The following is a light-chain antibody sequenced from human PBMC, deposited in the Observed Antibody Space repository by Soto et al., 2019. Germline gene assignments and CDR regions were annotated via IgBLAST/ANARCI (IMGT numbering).Light chain of an antibody. CDR1: QSISSW. J-gene: IGKJ1*01. CDR2: DAS. V-gene: IGKV1-5*01. CDR3: QQYNTYSWT. Sequence: DIQMTQSPSTLSASVGDRVTITCRASQSISSWLAWYQQKPGKAPKVLIYDASNLESGVPLRFSGSGSGTEFTLTISSPQPDDTATYYCQQYNTYSWTFGQGTKVEIK.